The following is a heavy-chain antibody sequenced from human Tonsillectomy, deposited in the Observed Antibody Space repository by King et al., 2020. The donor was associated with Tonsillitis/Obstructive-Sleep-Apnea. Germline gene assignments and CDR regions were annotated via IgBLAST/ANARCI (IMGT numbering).Heavy chain of an antibody. J-gene: IGHJ4*02. Sequence: VQLVQSGAEVKKPGASVKVSCKASGYTFKSYGISWVRQAPGQGLEWMGWISALNGNTNYAQKFQGRVAMTTDTSTAAYMELRSLRSDDTAVYYCARDDILTGTLSYGGQGTLVIVPS. CDR3: ARDDILTGTLSY. CDR2: ISALNGNT. CDR1: GYTFKSYG. D-gene: IGHD3-9*01. V-gene: IGHV1-18*01.